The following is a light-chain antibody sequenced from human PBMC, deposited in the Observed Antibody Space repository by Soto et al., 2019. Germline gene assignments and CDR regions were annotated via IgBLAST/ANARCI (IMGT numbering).Light chain of an antibody. V-gene: IGKV1-5*01. Sequence: DIHLTRWTSTVFAAVAGSAHKNFRARQSINRWLAWSQQKPGEAPKLLIYDASSLESGVPSRFSGTGSGTEFTLVISRLQPDDFATHYCQQYGSYWTCGQGTKVDIK. CDR3: QQYGSYWT. CDR1: QSINRW. J-gene: IGKJ1*01. CDR2: DAS.